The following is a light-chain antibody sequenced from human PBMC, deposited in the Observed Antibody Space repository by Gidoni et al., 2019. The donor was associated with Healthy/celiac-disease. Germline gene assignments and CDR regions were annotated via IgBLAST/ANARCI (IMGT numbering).Light chain of an antibody. CDR1: SSNIGSNY. CDR3: AAWDDSLSGVV. CDR2: RNN. J-gene: IGLJ2*01. V-gene: IGLV1-47*01. Sequence: QSVLTQPPSASGPPGQRVTISCSGSSSNIGSNYVYWYQQLPGTAPKLLIYRNNQRPPGVPDRFSGSKSGTSASLAISGLRSEDEADYYCAAWDDSLSGVVFGGGTKLTVL.